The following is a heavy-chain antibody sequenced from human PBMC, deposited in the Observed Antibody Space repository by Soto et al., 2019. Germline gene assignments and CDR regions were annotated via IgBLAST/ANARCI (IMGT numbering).Heavy chain of an antibody. CDR2: ISWNSGSI. Sequence: ALRLGSAASVLTCDDYDMHCVRHARGKGLEWVSGISWNSGSIGYADSVKGRFTISRDNAKNSLYLQMNSLRAEDTALYYCAKDRSSGWSGGYYYYGMDVWGQGTTVTVSS. D-gene: IGHD6-19*01. CDR1: VLTCDDYD. V-gene: IGHV3-9*01. J-gene: IGHJ6*02. CDR3: AKDRSSGWSGGYYYYGMDV.